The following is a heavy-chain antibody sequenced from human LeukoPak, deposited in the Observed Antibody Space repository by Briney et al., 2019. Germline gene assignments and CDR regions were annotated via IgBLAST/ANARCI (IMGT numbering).Heavy chain of an antibody. CDR2: ISGSGDIT. V-gene: IGHV3-23*01. J-gene: IGHJ4*02. Sequence: GGSLRLSCAASGFTFSSYAMSWVRQAPGRGLEWVSSISGSGDITYYADSLKGRFTISRDSSQNTLYLQRNSLSAEDTAVYYCAKCSGSHWFWGQGTLVTVSS. CDR1: GFTFSSYA. D-gene: IGHD3-9*01. CDR3: AKCSGSHWF.